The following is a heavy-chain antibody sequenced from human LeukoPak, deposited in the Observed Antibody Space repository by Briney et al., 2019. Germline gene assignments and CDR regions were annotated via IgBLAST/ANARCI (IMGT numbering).Heavy chain of an antibody. CDR2: ISTSSSYI. V-gene: IGHV3-21*01. J-gene: IGHJ4*02. Sequence: KTGGSLRLSCAASGFTFSSYSMNWVRQAPGKGLEWVSSISTSSSYIYYADSVKGRFTISRDNAKNSLYLQMNSLRAEDTAVYYCARDRVGVSAYDSLFDYWGQGTLVTVSS. CDR1: GFTFSSYS. CDR3: ARDRVGVSAYDSLFDY. D-gene: IGHD5-12*01.